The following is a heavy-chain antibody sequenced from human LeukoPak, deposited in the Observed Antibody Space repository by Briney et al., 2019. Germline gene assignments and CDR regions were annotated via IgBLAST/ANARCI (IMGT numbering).Heavy chain of an antibody. CDR3: ARDSYGDSYFDY. Sequence: GGSLRLSCGASGFTFSTYTMNWVRQAPGKGLEWVSSISSSSYTIYYADSVRGRFTISRDNARNSLYLQMNSLRAEDTAVYYCARDSYGDSYFDYWGHGTLVTVSS. CDR1: GFTFSTYT. J-gene: IGHJ4*01. CDR2: ISSSSYTI. V-gene: IGHV3-48*01. D-gene: IGHD4-17*01.